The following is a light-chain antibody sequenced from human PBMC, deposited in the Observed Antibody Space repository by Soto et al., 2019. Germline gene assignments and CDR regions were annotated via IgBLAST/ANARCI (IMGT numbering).Light chain of an antibody. CDR1: NSNIGASND. CDR2: GDN. CDR3: HSYDNSLSGSV. Sequence: QSVLTQPPSVSGAPGQRVTISCTGGNSNIGASNDVHWYQQIPGTAPKLLIYGDNNRPSGVPDRFSGSKSGTSASLAITGLQAEDEAHYYCHSYDNSLSGSVFGGGTKLTVL. V-gene: IGLV1-40*01. J-gene: IGLJ3*02.